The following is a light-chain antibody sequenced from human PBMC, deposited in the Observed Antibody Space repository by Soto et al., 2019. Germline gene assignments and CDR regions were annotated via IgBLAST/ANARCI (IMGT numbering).Light chain of an antibody. J-gene: IGLJ3*02. CDR2: DVS. CDR1: SSDIGGSNS. Sequence: QSALTQPASVSGSPGRTIIISCTGTSSDIGGSNSVSWYQQHPDRAPKLILFDVSHRPSKIPDRFSGSQSGTTAFLTISGLQAVDEADYYCSSSSTSGTLVVFGGGTKITVL. V-gene: IGLV2-14*01. CDR3: SSSSTSGTLVV.